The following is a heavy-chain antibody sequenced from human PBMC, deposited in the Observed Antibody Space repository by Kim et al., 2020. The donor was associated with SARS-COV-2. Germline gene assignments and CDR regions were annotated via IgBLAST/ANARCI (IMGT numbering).Heavy chain of an antibody. J-gene: IGHJ6*02. D-gene: IGHD2-21*02. Sequence: GGSLRLSCAASGFTFSSYAMSWVRQAPGKGLEWVSAISGSGGSTYYADSVKGRFTISRDNSKNTLYLQMNSLRAEDTAVYYCAKASYCGGDCYSGYYYYGMDVWGQGTTVTVSS. CDR3: AKASYCGGDCYSGYYYYGMDV. CDR2: ISGSGGST. CDR1: GFTFSSYA. V-gene: IGHV3-23*01.